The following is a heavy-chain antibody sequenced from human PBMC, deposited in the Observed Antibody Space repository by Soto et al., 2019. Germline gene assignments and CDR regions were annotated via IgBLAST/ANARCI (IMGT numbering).Heavy chain of an antibody. V-gene: IGHV4-39*01. CDR1: GGSVSTSRFF. D-gene: IGHD2-15*01. J-gene: IGHJ4*02. CDR3: ARVPLTLRSGGSCSSASYYAICY. CDR2: IYFSGNT. Sequence: QLQLQQSGPGLVKPSETLSLTCTVAGGSVSTSRFFWGWIRQPPGEGLEWIGTIYFSGNTYYNPSLRSRVTITVDPSQNQLSLQLISVSAADTAVYYCARVPLTLRSGGSCSSASYYAICYWGQGSLVSVSS.